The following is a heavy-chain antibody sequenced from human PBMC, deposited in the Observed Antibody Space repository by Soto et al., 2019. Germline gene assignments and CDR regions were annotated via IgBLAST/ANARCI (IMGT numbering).Heavy chain of an antibody. CDR1: GGSISSYY. CDR2: IYYSGST. V-gene: IGHV4-59*01. D-gene: IGHD3-3*01. J-gene: IGHJ6*02. Sequence: QVQLQESGPGLVKPSETLSLTCTVSGGSISSYYWSWIRQPPGKGLEWIGYIYYSGSTNYNPSLKGRVTTSVDPSKNQFSLQLSSVPAADTAVYYCARDSVSHDFTYSYYGMDVWGQGTTVTVSS. CDR3: ARDSVSHDFTYSYYGMDV.